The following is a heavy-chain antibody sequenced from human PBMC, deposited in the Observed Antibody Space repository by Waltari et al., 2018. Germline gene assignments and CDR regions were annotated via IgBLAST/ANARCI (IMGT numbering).Heavy chain of an antibody. CDR3: AGRCSSTSCHPRVWGRYFDY. CDR1: GGSFSGYY. V-gene: IGHV4-34*01. CDR2: INNSGST. Sequence: QVQLQQWGAGLLKPSETLSLTCAVYGGSFSGYYWSWIRQPPGKGPEWIGEINNSGSTNYNPSLKRRVTISVDTSKNQFSLKLSSVTAADTAVYYCAGRCSSTSCHPRVWGRYFDYWGQGTLVTVSS. J-gene: IGHJ4*02. D-gene: IGHD2-2*01.